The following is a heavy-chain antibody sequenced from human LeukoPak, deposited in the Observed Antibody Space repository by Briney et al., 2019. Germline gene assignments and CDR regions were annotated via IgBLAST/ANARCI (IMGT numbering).Heavy chain of an antibody. J-gene: IGHJ4*02. CDR2: ILYDVGNK. D-gene: IGHD1-26*01. CDR1: GFTFSTYG. CDR3: ANGRVGGTDTEFDY. Sequence: GGSLRLSCAASGFTFSTYGVHWVRQAPGKGLEWVAGILYDVGNKYYADSVKGRFTISRDNPKNTMYLQMNSLRPEDTAVYYCANGRVGGTDTEFDYWGQGTLVTVSP. V-gene: IGHV3-30*18.